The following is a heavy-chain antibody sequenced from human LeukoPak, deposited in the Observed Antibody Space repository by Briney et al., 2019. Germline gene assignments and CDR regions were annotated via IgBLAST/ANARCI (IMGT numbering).Heavy chain of an antibody. J-gene: IGHJ4*02. CDR1: GGTFSSYA. CDR3: ARDRYYYDSSGYYYALYYFDY. CDR2: IIPIFGTA. Sequence: VKVSCKASGGTFSSYAISWVRQAPGHGLEWMGGIIPIFGTANYAQKFQGRVTITADESTSTAYMELSSLRSEDTAVYYCARDRYYYDSSGYYYALYYFDYWGQGTLATVSS. V-gene: IGHV1-69*01. D-gene: IGHD3-22*01.